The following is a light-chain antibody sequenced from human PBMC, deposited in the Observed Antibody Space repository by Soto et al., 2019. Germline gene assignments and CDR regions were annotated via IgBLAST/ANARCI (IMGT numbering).Light chain of an antibody. CDR1: SSNIGSNT. CDR3: AAWYDSLNVVV. V-gene: IGLV1-44*01. Sequence: QSVLTQPTSASGTPGQRVTISCSGSSSNIGSNTVNWYQQLPGTAPKLLIYSNNQRPSGVPDRFSGSKSGTSASLAISGLQSEEEADYYCAAWYDSLNVVVFGGGTKLTVL. J-gene: IGLJ2*01. CDR2: SNN.